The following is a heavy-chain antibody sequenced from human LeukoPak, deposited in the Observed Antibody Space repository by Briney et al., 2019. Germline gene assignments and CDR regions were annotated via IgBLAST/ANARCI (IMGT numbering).Heavy chain of an antibody. Sequence: AGSLRLSCAASGFTFSSYEMNWVRQAPGKGLEWVSYISDSGNTIYYADSVKGRFTISRDNTKNTLNLQMNSLRAEDTADYYCARDPGYYGSDPLDVWGKGTTVTVSS. CDR2: ISDSGNTI. CDR3: ARDPGYYGSDPLDV. D-gene: IGHD3-10*01. J-gene: IGHJ6*04. CDR1: GFTFSSYE. V-gene: IGHV3-48*03.